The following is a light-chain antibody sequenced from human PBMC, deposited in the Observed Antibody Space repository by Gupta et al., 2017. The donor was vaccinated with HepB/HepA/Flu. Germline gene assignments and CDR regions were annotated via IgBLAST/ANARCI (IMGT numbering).Light chain of an antibody. V-gene: IGKV3-11*01. CDR1: HSINSF. CDR3: QHRNNWPPT. Sequence: EIVLPQSPATLSLSPGASATLSCRASHSINSFLAWYQKRPGLAPRLLINDASKGAADIPGRFTGSGSGTDFTLTISILDPEDSAIYYFQHRNNWPPTFGGGTKVEIK. CDR2: DAS. J-gene: IGKJ4*01.